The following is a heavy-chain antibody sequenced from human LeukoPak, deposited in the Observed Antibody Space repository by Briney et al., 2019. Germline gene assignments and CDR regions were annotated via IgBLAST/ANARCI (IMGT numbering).Heavy chain of an antibody. D-gene: IGHD3-22*01. CDR2: INHSGST. CDR3: ASVHYYDSSGYY. CDR1: GGSFSGYY. J-gene: IGHJ4*02. V-gene: IGHV4-34*01. Sequence: PSEALSLTCAVYGGSFSGYYWSWIRQLPGKGLEWIGEINHSGSTNYNPSLKSRVTISVDTSKNQFSLKLSSVTAADTAVYYCASVHYYDSSGYYWGQGTLVTVSS.